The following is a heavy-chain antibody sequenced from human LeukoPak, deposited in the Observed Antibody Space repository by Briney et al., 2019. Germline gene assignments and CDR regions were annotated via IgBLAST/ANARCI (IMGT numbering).Heavy chain of an antibody. J-gene: IGHJ4*02. V-gene: IGHV4-34*01. D-gene: IGHD3-22*01. CDR2: INHSGST. CDR1: GGSFSGYY. Sequence: SETLSLTCAVYGGSFSGYYWSWIRQPPGKGLEWIGEINHSGSTNYNPSLKSRVTISVDTSKNQFSLKLSSVTAADTAVYYCARRTYYYDSSGYPYFDYWGQGTLVTVSS. CDR3: ARRTYYYDSSGYPYFDY.